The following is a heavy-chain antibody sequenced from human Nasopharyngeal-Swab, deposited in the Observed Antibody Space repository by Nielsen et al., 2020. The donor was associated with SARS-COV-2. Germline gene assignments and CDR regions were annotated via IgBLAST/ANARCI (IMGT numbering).Heavy chain of an antibody. V-gene: IGHV4-34*01. CDR1: GVSFSGYH. CDR2: ITRSGNT. D-gene: IGHD2-2*01. J-gene: IGHJ6*03. Sequence: SETLSLTCSLNGVSFSGYHWGWIRQSPGKRLEWIGDITRSGNTNYNPALKSRVIMSVATSKAEFSLKLTSVTAADTAIYFCARVNNGGGIVPASYSFFMDVWGKGTSVAVSS. CDR3: ARVNNGGGIVPASYSFFMDV.